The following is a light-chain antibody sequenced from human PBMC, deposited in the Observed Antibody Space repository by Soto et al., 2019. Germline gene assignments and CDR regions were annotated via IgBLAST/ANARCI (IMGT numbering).Light chain of an antibody. CDR1: QSVGSN. V-gene: IGKV3-15*01. CDR2: GAS. Sequence: EIVMRQSPATLSVSPGERATLSCRASQSVGSNLAWYQQKPGQAPRLIIYGASTRATGIPARCSGSGAGAECTRTISSLQSEDFAVDDCQHHYNWPITFGQGTRLEIK. J-gene: IGKJ5*01. CDR3: QHHYNWPIT.